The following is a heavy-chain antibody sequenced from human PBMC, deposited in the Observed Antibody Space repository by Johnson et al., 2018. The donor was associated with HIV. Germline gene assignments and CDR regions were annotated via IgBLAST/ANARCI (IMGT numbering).Heavy chain of an antibody. CDR3: ASVPMIVVLDGAFDI. Sequence: QVQLVEPGGGLVKPGESLRLSCAASGFTFSSYGMHWVRQAPGKGLEWVAVISYDGSNTYYADSVKGRFTISRDNSKNTLYLQMNSLRAEDTAVYYCASVPMIVVLDGAFDIWGQGTMVTVSS. D-gene: IGHD3-22*01. CDR2: ISYDGSNT. V-gene: IGHV3-30*03. J-gene: IGHJ3*02. CDR1: GFTFSSYG.